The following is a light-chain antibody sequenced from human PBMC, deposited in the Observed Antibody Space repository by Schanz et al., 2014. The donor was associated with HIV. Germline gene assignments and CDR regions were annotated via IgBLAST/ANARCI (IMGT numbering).Light chain of an antibody. V-gene: IGLV1-44*01. Sequence: QSVLTQPPSASGTPGQRVTISCSGSSSSIKTNTVNWFQQLPGTAPQLLIYSDNQRPSRVPDRFSGSKSGTSASLAITGLQAEDEADYYCQSYDSGLSGWVFGGGTKVTVL. CDR3: QSYDSGLSGWV. CDR1: SSSIKTNT. CDR2: SDN. J-gene: IGLJ3*02.